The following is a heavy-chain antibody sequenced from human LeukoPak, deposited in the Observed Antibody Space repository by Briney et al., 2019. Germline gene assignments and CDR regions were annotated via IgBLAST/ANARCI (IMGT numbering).Heavy chain of an antibody. J-gene: IGHJ2*01. CDR1: GGSISSYY. CDR3: ARRHRPRIAADYWYFDL. CDR2: IYYSGST. D-gene: IGHD6-13*01. V-gene: IGHV4-59*01. Sequence: PSETLSLTCAVSGGSISSYYWSWIRQPPGKGLEWIGYIYYSGSTNYNPSLKSRVTISVDTSKNQFSLKLSSVTAADTAVYYCARRHRPRIAADYWYFDLWGRGTLVTVSS.